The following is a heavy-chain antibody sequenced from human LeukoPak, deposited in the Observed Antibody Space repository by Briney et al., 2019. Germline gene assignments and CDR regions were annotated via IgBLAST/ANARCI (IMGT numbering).Heavy chain of an antibody. CDR2: IYYSGST. D-gene: IGHD6-19*01. V-gene: IGHV4-39*01. Sequence: SETLSLTCTVYGGSISSSSYYWGWIRQPPGKGLEWIGSIYYSGSTYYNPSLKSRVTISVDTSKNQFSLKLSSVTAADTAVYYCARHRGGIAVAGTLYWGQGTLVTVSS. CDR1: GGSISSSSYY. J-gene: IGHJ4*02. CDR3: ARHRGGIAVAGTLY.